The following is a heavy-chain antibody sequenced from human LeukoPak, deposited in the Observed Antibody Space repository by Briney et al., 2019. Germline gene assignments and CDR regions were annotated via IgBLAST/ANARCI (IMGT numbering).Heavy chain of an antibody. Sequence: GGSLRLSCAASGFTFSSYPMSWVRQAPGRGLEWVSVISANSGATYYADSVKGRFTISRDNAKNSLYLQMNSLRAEDTAVYYCARDCSGGSCGPYAFDIWGQGTMVTVSS. D-gene: IGHD2-15*01. CDR1: GFTFSSYP. J-gene: IGHJ3*02. CDR2: ISANSGAT. V-gene: IGHV3-23*01. CDR3: ARDCSGGSCGPYAFDI.